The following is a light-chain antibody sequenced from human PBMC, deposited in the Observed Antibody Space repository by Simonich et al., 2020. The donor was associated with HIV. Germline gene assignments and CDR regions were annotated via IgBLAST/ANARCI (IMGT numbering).Light chain of an antibody. Sequence: QSVLTQPPSVSGAPGQRVTLSCTGSSSNIGAGHDAHWYQQLPGTAPKLLSYGNRNRPSGVPDRFSGSKSGTSASLAITGLQAEDEADYYCQSYDSSLSGSVFGGGTKLTVL. J-gene: IGLJ3*02. CDR3: QSYDSSLSGSV. CDR2: GNR. V-gene: IGLV1-40*01. CDR1: SSNIGAGHD.